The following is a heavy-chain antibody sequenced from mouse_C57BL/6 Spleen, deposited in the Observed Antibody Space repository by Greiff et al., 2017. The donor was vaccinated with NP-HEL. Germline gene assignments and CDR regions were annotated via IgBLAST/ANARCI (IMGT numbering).Heavy chain of an antibody. CDR3: ARSGSSLYFDY. D-gene: IGHD1-1*01. J-gene: IGHJ2*01. Sequence: VQLQQSGGGLVKPGGSLKLSCAASGFTFSDYGMHWVRQAPEKGLEWVAYISSGSSTIYYADTVKGRFTISSDNAKNTLFLQMTSLRSEDTAMYYCARSGSSLYFDYWGQGTTLTVSS. V-gene: IGHV5-17*01. CDR2: ISSGSSTI. CDR1: GFTFSDYG.